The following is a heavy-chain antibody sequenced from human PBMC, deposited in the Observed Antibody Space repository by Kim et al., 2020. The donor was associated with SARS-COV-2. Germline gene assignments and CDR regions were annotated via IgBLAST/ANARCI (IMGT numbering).Heavy chain of an antibody. Sequence: SETLSLTCTVSGGSISSGGYYWTWIRQHPGKGLEWIGYIFYSGSTYYNPSLKNRVTISVDTSKNQFSLKLSSVTAADTAIYYCARWDSSGYYSGWFDPWGQGTLVTVSS. J-gene: IGHJ5*02. CDR1: GGSISSGGYY. D-gene: IGHD3-22*01. CDR3: ARWDSSGYYSGWFDP. V-gene: IGHV4-31*03. CDR2: IFYSGST.